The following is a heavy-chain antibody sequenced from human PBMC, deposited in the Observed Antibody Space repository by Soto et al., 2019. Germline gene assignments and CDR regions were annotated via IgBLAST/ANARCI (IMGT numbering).Heavy chain of an antibody. CDR2: IHHSGST. V-gene: IGHV4-4*02. D-gene: IGHD6-19*01. CDR1: SGSISSPKW. J-gene: IGHJ5*02. CDR3: ATRSVRITVAGGNGFDP. Sequence: QVQLQESGPGLVKPSGTLSLTCAVSSGSISSPKWWSWLRQPPGKGLEWIGEIHHSGSTNYNPALKSRVTISVDKSKNQLSLEINSVTAADTAVYYWATRSVRITVAGGNGFDPWGQGILVTVSS.